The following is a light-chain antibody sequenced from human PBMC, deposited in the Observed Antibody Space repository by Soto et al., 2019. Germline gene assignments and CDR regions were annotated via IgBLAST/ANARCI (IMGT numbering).Light chain of an antibody. CDR3: QQLTDWPPQWT. J-gene: IGKJ1*01. V-gene: IGKV3-11*01. CDR1: QSISSY. Sequence: EVVLTKSPETLSLPPGARATLSGRASQSISSYLAWYQQNPGQAPRLLLYDASSRATGIPARFSGSGSGTDFTLTISRLEPEDFAFYYCQQLTDWPPQWTVGHGTKVDIK. CDR2: DAS.